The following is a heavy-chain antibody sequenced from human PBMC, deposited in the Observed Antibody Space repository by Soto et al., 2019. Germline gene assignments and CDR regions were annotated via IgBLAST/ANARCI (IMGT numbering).Heavy chain of an antibody. CDR2: IIPIFGTA. CDR3: ARAPRGEYGSGRYGMDV. J-gene: IGHJ6*02. V-gene: IGHV1-69*01. D-gene: IGHD3-10*01. CDR1: GGTFSSYA. Sequence: QVQLVQSGAEVKKPGSSVKVSCKASGGTFSSYAISWVRQAPGQGLEWMGGIIPIFGTANYAQKFQGRVTIYADESTSTAYMELSSLRSEDTAVYYCARAPRGEYGSGRYGMDVWGQGTTVTVSS.